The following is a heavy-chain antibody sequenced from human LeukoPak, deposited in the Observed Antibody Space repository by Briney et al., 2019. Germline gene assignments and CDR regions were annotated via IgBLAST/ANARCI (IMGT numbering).Heavy chain of an antibody. CDR3: ANTDGDYPDY. J-gene: IGHJ4*02. CDR2: IRHDGSNK. V-gene: IGHV3-30*02. Sequence: GGSLRLSCAASASTFSTFGMHWVRQAPGKGLEWVAFIRHDGSNKYYADSVKGRFTISRDNSKNTLYLQMNSLRAEDTAVYYCANTDGDYPDYWGQGTLVTVSS. CDR1: ASTFSTFG. D-gene: IGHD4-17*01.